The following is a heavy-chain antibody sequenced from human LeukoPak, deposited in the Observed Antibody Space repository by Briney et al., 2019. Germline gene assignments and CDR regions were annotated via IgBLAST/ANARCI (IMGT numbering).Heavy chain of an antibody. Sequence: SVKVSCKASGGTFSSYAISWVRQAPGQGLEWMGRIIPIFGTANYAQKFRGRVTITADKSTSAAYMELSSLRSEDTAVYYCARAVPVRYSGSPTDYWGQGTLVTVSS. CDR1: GGTFSSYA. CDR2: IIPIFGTA. V-gene: IGHV1-69*06. CDR3: ARAVPVRYSGSPTDY. J-gene: IGHJ4*02. D-gene: IGHD1-26*01.